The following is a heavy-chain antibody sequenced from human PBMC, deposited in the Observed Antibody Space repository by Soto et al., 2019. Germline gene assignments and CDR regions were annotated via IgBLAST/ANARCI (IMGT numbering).Heavy chain of an antibody. CDR3: ARAQSITMMREYYYYGMDV. CDR2: IGTASDT. V-gene: IGHV3-13*01. CDR1: GFTFSSYD. D-gene: IGHD3-22*01. Sequence: PGGSLRLSCAASGFTFSSYDMHWVRQATGKGLEWVSAIGTASDTYYPGSVKGRFTISRENAKNSLYLQMNSLRAGDTAVYYCARAQSITMMREYYYYGMDVWGQGTTVTVSS. J-gene: IGHJ6*02.